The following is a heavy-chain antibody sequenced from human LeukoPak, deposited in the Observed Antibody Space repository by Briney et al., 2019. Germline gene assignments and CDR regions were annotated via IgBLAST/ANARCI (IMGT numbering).Heavy chain of an antibody. CDR3: ARDYEAYCGGDCYEFDD. CDR1: GFTFSSYG. CDR2: IWYDGSNK. V-gene: IGHV3-33*01. D-gene: IGHD2-21*02. J-gene: IGHJ4*02. Sequence: GGSLRLSCAASGFTFSSYGMHWVRQAPGKGLEWVAVIWYDGSNKYYADSVKGRFTISRDNSKNTLYLQMNSLRAEDTAVYYCARDYEAYCGGDCYEFDDWGQGTLVTVSS.